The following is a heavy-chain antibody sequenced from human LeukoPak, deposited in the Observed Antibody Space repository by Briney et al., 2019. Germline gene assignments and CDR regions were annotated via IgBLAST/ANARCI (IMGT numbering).Heavy chain of an antibody. CDR3: YLGYNYPRGPFDY. D-gene: IGHD5-24*01. J-gene: IGHJ4*02. CDR1: GFTFSNYA. CDR2: ISYDGSNK. V-gene: IGHV3-30*04. Sequence: GGSLRLSCAASGFTFSNYAMHWVRQAPGKGLEWVAVISYDGSNKYYADSVKGRFTISRDNSKNTLYLQMNSLRAEDTAVYYCYLGYNYPRGPFDYWGQGTLVTVSS.